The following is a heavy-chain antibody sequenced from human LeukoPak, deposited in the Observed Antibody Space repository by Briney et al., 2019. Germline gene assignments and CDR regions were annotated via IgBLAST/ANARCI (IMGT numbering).Heavy chain of an antibody. V-gene: IGHV3-30*18. J-gene: IGHJ4*02. CDR1: GFTFSSYG. CDR3: AKDRYLDY. Sequence: PGRSLRLFCAASGFTFSSYGMHWVRQAPGKGLEWVAVISYDGSKKYYADSAKGRFTISRDNSKNTLYLQMNSLRAEDTAVYYCAKDRYLDYWGQGTLVTVSS. CDR2: ISYDGSKK. D-gene: IGHD3-9*01.